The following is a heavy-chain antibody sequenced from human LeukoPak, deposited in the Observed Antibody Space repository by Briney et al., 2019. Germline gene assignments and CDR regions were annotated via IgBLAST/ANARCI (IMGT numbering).Heavy chain of an antibody. CDR3: AALRSYNWFDP. J-gene: IGHJ5*02. Sequence: GGSLRLSCAASGFTFSSYSMNWVRQAPGKGLEWVSSISSSSYIYYADSVKGRFTISRDNAKNSLHLQMNSLRAEDTAVYYCAALRSYNWFDPWGQGTLVTVSS. D-gene: IGHD3-3*01. V-gene: IGHV3-21*01. CDR1: GFTFSSYS. CDR2: ISSSSYI.